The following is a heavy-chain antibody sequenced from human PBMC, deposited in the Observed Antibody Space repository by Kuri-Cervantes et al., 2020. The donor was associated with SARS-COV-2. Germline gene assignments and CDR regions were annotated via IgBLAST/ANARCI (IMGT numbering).Heavy chain of an antibody. CDR1: GFTFSSYA. V-gene: IGHV3-30-3*01. CDR2: ISYDGSNK. D-gene: IGHD6-19*01. CDR3: AKAWRGQWLASYYYYGMDV. Sequence: GESLKISCAASGFTFSSYAMHWVRQAPGKGLEWVAVISYDGSNKYYADSVKGRFTISRDNSKNTLYLQMNSLRAEDTAVYYCAKAWRGQWLASYYYYGMDVWGQGTTVTVSS. J-gene: IGHJ6*02.